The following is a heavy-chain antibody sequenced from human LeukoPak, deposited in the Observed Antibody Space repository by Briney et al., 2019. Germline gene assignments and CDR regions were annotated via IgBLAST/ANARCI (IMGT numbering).Heavy chain of an antibody. V-gene: IGHV3-74*01. CDR2: INSDGSAT. CDR1: GFPFSSYW. CDR3: ASDSPYYGMDV. Sequence: LRGSLRLSCAASGFPFSSYWMHWVRQVPGKGLLWVSRINSDGSATIYADSVRGRFTISRDNAKNTLYLQMSGLRVEDTAVYHCASDSPYYGMDVWGQGTTVTVSS. J-gene: IGHJ6*02.